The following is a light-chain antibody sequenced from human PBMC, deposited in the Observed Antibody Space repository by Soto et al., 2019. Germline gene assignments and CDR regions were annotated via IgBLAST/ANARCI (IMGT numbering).Light chain of an antibody. CDR2: DAS. CDR3: QQCNSYPWT. CDR1: QSISNW. V-gene: IGKV1-5*01. Sequence: DIQMTQSPSTLSASVGDRVTITCRASQSISNWLAWYQQKPGKAPKLLIYDASNLETGVPSSFSGSGSGTKFTLPISSLQPDDFATYYCQQCNSYPWTFGQGTKVEIK. J-gene: IGKJ1*01.